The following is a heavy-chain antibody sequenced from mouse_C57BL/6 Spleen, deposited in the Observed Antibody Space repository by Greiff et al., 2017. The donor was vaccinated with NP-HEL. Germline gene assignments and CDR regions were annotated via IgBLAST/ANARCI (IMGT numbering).Heavy chain of an antibody. D-gene: IGHD3-1*01. V-gene: IGHV1-62-3*01. CDR1: GYTFTSYW. CDR2: IDPNSGGT. Sequence: QVQLQQPGAELVKPGASVKLSCKASGYTFTSYWMHWVKQRPGRGLEWIGRIDPNSGGTKYNEKFKSKATLTVDKPSNTAYLQLSSLTSEDTAIYYCARESGLPYAMDYWGQGTSVTVSS. CDR3: ARESGLPYAMDY. J-gene: IGHJ4*01.